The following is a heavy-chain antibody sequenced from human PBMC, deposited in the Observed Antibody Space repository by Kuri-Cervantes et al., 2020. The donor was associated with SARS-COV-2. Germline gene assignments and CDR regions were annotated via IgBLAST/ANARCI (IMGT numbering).Heavy chain of an antibody. J-gene: IGHJ3*02. CDR1: GGTFSSYA. CDR2: IIPIFGTA. CDR3: ARASSPLDLGITMIVGGGGAFDI. Sequence: SVKDSCKASGGTFSSYAISWVRQAPGQGLEWMGGIIPIFGTANYAQKFQGRVTITADKSTSTAYMELSSLRSEDTAVYYCARASSPLDLGITMIVGGGGAFDIWGQGTMVTVSS. D-gene: IGHD3-22*01. V-gene: IGHV1-69*06.